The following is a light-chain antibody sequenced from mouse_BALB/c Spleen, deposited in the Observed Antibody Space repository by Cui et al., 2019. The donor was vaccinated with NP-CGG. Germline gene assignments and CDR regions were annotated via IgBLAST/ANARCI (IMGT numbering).Light chain of an antibody. CDR2: GTN. J-gene: IGLJ1*01. Sequence: QAVVTQESALTTSPRETVTFTCRSSTGTVTTSNYANWVQEKPDHLFTGLIGGTNNRAPGVPARFSGSLIGDKAALTITGAQTEDEAIYFCALWYSNHWVFGGGTKLTVL. CDR1: TGTVTTSNY. CDR3: ALWYSNHWV. V-gene: IGLV1*01.